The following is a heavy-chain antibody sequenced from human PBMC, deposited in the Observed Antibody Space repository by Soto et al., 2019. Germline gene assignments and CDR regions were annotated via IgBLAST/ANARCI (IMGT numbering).Heavy chain of an antibody. V-gene: IGHV3-48*03. D-gene: IGHD1-26*01. CDR1: GFSFSTYE. CDR2: ISKSGIDI. J-gene: IGHJ3*02. CDR3: APRKYGSFNIGAFDI. Sequence: EVQLVESGGGLVQPGGSLRLSCAASGFSFSTYEMNWVRQAPGKGLEWVSYISKSGIDIYYADSVKGRFTISRDNANNTLYRKRNSLRAEDTAVYYCAPRKYGSFNIGAFDIWGQGSMVTVSS.